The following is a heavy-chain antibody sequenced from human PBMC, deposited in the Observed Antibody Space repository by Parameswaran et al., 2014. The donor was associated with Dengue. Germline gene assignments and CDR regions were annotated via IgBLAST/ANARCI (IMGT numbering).Heavy chain of an antibody. Sequence: VRQAPGKGLEWVSAISGSGGSTYYADSVKGRFTISRDNSKNTLYLQMNSLRAEDTAVYYCAKDLDIVVVPAAITRGYWGQGTLVTVSS. D-gene: IGHD2-2*02. CDR3: AKDLDIVVVPAAITRGY. CDR2: ISGSGGST. J-gene: IGHJ4*02. V-gene: IGHV3-23*01.